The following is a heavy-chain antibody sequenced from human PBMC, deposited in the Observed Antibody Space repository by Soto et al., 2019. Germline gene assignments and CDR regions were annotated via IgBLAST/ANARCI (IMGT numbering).Heavy chain of an antibody. J-gene: IGHJ4*02. CDR3: ARFPSSSLDY. V-gene: IGHV3-7*01. CDR1: GFIFSNYW. CDR2: IKTDGSEK. D-gene: IGHD6-6*01. Sequence: GGSLRLSCAASGFIFSNYWMAWVRQAPGKGLEWVASIKTDGSEKSYVDSVKGRFTISRDNAKNSLYLQMNSLRTEDTAMYYCARFPSSSLDYWGQGTLVTVSS.